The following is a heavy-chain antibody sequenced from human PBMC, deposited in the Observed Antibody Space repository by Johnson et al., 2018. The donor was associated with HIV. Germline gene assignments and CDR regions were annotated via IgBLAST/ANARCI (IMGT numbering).Heavy chain of an antibody. CDR3: ALTDYGDYPQRVPDAFDI. CDR2: ISYDGSNK. V-gene: IGHV3-30*04. Sequence: QVQLVESGGGVVQPGRSLRLSCAASGFTCSSYAMHWVRQAPGKGLEWVAVISYDGSNKYYADSVKGRFTISRDNSKNTLYLQMNSLRAEDTAVYYCALTDYGDYPQRVPDAFDIWGQGTMVTVSS. CDR1: GFTCSSYA. J-gene: IGHJ3*02. D-gene: IGHD4-17*01.